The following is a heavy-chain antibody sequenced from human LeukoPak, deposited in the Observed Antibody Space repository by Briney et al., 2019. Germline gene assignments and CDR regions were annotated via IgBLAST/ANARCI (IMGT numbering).Heavy chain of an antibody. CDR3: ARGIQVGAKVYWFDP. CDR1: GGSIISGGYY. D-gene: IGHD1-26*01. CDR2: IYHSGST. Sequence: SETLSLTCTVSGGSIISGGYYWSWIRQPPGKGLEWIGYIYHSGSTYYNPSLKSRVTISVDRSKNQFSLKLSSVTAADTAVYYCARGIQVGAKVYWFDPWGQGTLVTVSS. V-gene: IGHV4-30-2*01. J-gene: IGHJ5*02.